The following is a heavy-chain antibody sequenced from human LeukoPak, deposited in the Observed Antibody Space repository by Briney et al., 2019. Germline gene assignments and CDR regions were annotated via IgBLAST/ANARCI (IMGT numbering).Heavy chain of an antibody. CDR3: ARVPQVWEATYYFDY. CDR1: GFTFSSYG. CDR2: IKHDGSEK. J-gene: IGHJ4*02. D-gene: IGHD3-16*01. V-gene: IGHV3-7*01. Sequence: PGGSLRLSCAASGFTFSSYGMSWVRQAPGKGLEWVANIKHDGSEKYYVDSVKGRFTISRDNAKNSLYLQMNSLRAEDTAVYYCARVPQVWEATYYFDYWGQGTLVTFSS.